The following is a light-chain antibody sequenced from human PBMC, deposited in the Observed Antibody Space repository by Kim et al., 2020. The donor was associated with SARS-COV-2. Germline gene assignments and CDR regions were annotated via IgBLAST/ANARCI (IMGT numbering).Light chain of an antibody. CDR2: GAS. J-gene: IGKJ4*01. Sequence: PGERAPLSCRASQSVSSSYLAWYQQKPGQAPRLLIYGASSRATGIPDRFSGSGSGTDFTLTIRRLEPEDFAVYYCQQYGSSPSLTFGGGTKVDIK. CDR1: QSVSSSY. V-gene: IGKV3-20*01. CDR3: QQYGSSPSLT.